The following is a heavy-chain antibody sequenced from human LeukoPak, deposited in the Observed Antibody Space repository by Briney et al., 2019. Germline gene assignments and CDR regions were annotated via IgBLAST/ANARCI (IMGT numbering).Heavy chain of an antibody. Sequence: GESLKISCKGSGYSFTSYWIGWVRQMPGKGLEWMGITYPGDSDTRYSPSFQGQVTISADKSISTAYLQWSSLKASDTAMYYCARQRYGDYDPFDYWGQGTLVTVSS. CDR2: TYPGDSDT. V-gene: IGHV5-51*01. D-gene: IGHD4-17*01. CDR3: ARQRYGDYDPFDY. CDR1: GYSFTSYW. J-gene: IGHJ4*02.